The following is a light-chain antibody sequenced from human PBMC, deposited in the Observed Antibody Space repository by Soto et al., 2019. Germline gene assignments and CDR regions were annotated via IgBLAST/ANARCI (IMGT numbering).Light chain of an antibody. Sequence: EIVMTRSPATLSVSPGERVTLSCRASQSVSSNLARYQQKPGQTPRLLIYDASTGATGIPARFSGSGSGTEFTLTISSLQSEDFAVYYCQQYNNWPRTFGQGTKVDI. CDR1: QSVSSN. CDR2: DAS. V-gene: IGKV3-15*01. CDR3: QQYNNWPRT. J-gene: IGKJ1*01.